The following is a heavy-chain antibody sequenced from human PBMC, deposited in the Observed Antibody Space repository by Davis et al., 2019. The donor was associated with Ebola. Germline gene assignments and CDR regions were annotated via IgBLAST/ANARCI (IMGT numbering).Heavy chain of an antibody. V-gene: IGHV3-7*01. CDR2: IKHDGGEK. CDR1: GFTFSSYA. CDR3: ARGTHGGSSSGWVYYYYGMDV. J-gene: IGHJ6*04. D-gene: IGHD6-6*01. Sequence: GESLKISCAASGFTFSSYAMSWVRQAPGKGPGWVAIIKHDGGEKYYVDSVKGRFTISRDNSKKSLFMQMNSLRDEDTAVYYCARGTHGGSSSGWVYYYYGMDVWGKGTTVTVSS.